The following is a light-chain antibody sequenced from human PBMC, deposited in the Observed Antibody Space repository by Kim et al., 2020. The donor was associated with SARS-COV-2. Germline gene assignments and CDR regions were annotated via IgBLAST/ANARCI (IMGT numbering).Light chain of an antibody. CDR2: GAS. CDR1: QFVTSTY. Sequence: ELVLTQSPDTLSLSPGETATLSCRASQFVTSTYLAWYQQKPGQAPRLLIYGASTRATGTPDRFSVSASGTDFTLTISRLEPEDFAVYFCQHYSASLYTFGQGTKLEI. J-gene: IGKJ2*01. CDR3: QHYSASLYT. V-gene: IGKV3-20*01.